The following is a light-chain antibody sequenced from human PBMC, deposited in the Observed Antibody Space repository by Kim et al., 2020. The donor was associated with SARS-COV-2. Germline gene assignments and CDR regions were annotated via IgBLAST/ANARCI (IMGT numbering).Light chain of an antibody. V-gene: IGKV3-11*01. Sequence: EIVLTQSPATLSLSPGERATLSCRASQSVSSNLAWYQQRLGQAPRLLIYDSSNRATGIPARFSGSWSGIYFTLTISSLEPEDLAVYYCQQRSNWPPTFGGGTKVDIK. CDR2: DSS. CDR1: QSVSSN. CDR3: QQRSNWPPT. J-gene: IGKJ4*01.